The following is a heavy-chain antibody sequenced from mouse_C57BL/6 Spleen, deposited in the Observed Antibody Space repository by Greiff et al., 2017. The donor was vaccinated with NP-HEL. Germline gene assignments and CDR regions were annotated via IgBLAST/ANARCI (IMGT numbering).Heavy chain of an antibody. J-gene: IGHJ1*03. CDR3: ASQYSNYDWYFDV. Sequence: EVKLMESGGGLVQPGGSLKLSCAASGFTFSDYYMYWVRQTPEKRLEWVAYISNGGGSTYYPDTVKGRFTISRDNAKNTLYLQMSRLKSEDTAMYYCASQYSNYDWYFDVWGTGTTVTVSS. CDR1: GFTFSDYY. CDR2: ISNGGGST. V-gene: IGHV5-12*01. D-gene: IGHD2-5*01.